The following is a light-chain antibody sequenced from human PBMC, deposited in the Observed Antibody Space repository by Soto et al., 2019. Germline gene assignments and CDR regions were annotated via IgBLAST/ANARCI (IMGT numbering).Light chain of an antibody. J-gene: IGKJ4*01. CDR3: QHRYNWPIN. V-gene: IGKV3-11*01. CDR2: NTS. CDR1: QSISTF. Sequence: EIVLTQSPATLSLSPGESVTLSCRASQSISTFLGWYQQKPGQAPRLLIYNTSKRATGIPARFSGSGFGTDFTIKISRIETEDVGVYYCQHRYNWPINFGGGTKVDIK.